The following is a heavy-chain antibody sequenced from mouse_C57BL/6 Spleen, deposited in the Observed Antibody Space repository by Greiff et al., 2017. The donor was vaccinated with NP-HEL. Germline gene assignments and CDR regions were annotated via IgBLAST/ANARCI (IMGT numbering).Heavy chain of an antibody. J-gene: IGHJ4*01. CDR1: GFTFSSYG. V-gene: IGHV5-6*01. CDR2: ISSGGSYT. D-gene: IGHD2-5*01. CDR3: ARHGILTSEKVYYAMDY. Sequence: EVKLVESGGDLVKPGGSLKLSCAASGFTFSSYGMSWVRQTPDKRLEWVATISSGGSYTYYPESVKGRFTFSRDNAKNTLYLQMSSQKSEDTAMYYCARHGILTSEKVYYAMDYWGQGTSVTVSS.